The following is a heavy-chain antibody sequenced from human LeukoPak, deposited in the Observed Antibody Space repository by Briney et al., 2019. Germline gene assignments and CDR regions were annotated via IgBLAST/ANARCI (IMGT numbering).Heavy chain of an antibody. CDR2: INPNSGGT. D-gene: IGHD3-22*01. V-gene: IGHV1-2*02. CDR3: ARLPLYYYDSSGYFDY. Sequence: GASVKVSCKASGYTFTGYYMRWVRQAPGQGLEWMGWINPNSGGTNYAQKFQGRVTMTRDTSISTAYMELSRLRSDDTAVYYCARLPLYYYDSSGYFDYWGQGTLVTVSS. CDR1: GYTFTGYY. J-gene: IGHJ4*02.